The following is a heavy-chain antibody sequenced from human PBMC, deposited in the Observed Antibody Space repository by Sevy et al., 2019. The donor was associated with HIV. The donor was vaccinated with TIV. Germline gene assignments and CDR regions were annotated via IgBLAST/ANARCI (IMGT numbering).Heavy chain of an antibody. CDR2: ISVYNGKI. CDR1: GYTFTSFG. V-gene: IGHV1-18*01. J-gene: IGHJ5*02. Sequence: ASVKVSCKASGYTFTSFGISWVRQAPGQGLEWVGWISVYNGKINYAQNFQGRVTMTTDTSTRTAYMELKNPRSDDTAVYYCARRGAFDFDTSGFLSPWGQGTLVTVSS. CDR3: ARRGAFDFDTSGFLSP. D-gene: IGHD3-22*01.